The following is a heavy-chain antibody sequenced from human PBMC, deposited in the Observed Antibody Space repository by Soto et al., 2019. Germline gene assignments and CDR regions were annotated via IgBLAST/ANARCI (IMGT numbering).Heavy chain of an antibody. CDR3: ATEYCSSTSCLNWFDP. CDR1: GFTFSSYS. D-gene: IGHD2-2*01. CDR2: ISSSSSTI. Sequence: GGSLRLSCAASGFTFSSYSMNWVRQAPGKGLEWVSYISSSSSTIYYADSVKGRFTISRDNAKNSLYLQMNSLRAEDTALYYCATEYCSSTSCLNWFDPWGEGT. J-gene: IGHJ5*02. V-gene: IGHV3-48*01.